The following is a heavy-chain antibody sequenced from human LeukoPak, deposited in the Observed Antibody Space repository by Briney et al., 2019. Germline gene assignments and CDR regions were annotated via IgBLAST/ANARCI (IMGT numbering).Heavy chain of an antibody. V-gene: IGHV4-59*08. D-gene: IGHD6-25*01. J-gene: IGHJ2*01. Sequence: SETLSLTCTVSGGSISSYYWSWIRQPPGKGLEWIGYIYYSGSTNYNPSLKSRVTISVDTSKNQFSLKLSSVAAADTAVYYCARQGGGFWYFDLWGRGTLVTVSS. CDR2: IYYSGST. CDR3: ARQGGGFWYFDL. CDR1: GGSISSYY.